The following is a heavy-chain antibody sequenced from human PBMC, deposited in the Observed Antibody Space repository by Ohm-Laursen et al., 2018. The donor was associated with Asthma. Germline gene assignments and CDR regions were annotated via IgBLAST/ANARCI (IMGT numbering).Heavy chain of an antibody. D-gene: IGHD3-10*01. V-gene: IGHV3-53*01. Sequence: SLRLSCSASGFSVSRHFMNWIRQGPEKGLEWVSDIYPGGATFYADSVKGRFTISRGDSKNTLNLQMSSLRGDDTAVYYCARGQGSGDISGSDPFDLWGQGTTVIVSS. CDR2: IYPGGAT. CDR1: GFSVSRHF. J-gene: IGHJ3*01. CDR3: ARGQGSGDISGSDPFDL.